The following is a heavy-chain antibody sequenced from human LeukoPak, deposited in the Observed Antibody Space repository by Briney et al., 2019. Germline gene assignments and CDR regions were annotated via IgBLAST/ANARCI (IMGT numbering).Heavy chain of an antibody. Sequence: QPGGSLRLSCAASGFTFSSYVMTWVRQAPGRGLEWVSGISGSAGNTYYADSVKGRFTISRDNSKNTPDLQMNSLRAEDTAEYYCAKVGPGYDRSGYYDNWGQGTLVTVSS. V-gene: IGHV3-23*01. D-gene: IGHD3-22*01. CDR3: AKVGPGYDRSGYYDN. CDR2: ISGSAGNT. J-gene: IGHJ4*02. CDR1: GFTFSSYV.